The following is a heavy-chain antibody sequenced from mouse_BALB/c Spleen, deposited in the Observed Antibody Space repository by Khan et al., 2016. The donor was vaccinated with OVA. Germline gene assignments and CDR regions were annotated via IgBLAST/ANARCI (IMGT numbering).Heavy chain of an antibody. CDR2: ISSRGNT. D-gene: IGHD2-4*01. CDR3: ERKDYYDYDTFQD. V-gene: IGHV3-2*02. CDR1: GYSITSEYT. J-gene: IGHJ3*01. Sequence: VQLKESGPGLVKPSQSLSLTCTVTGYSITSEYTWNWIRQFPGNKLEWMGFISSRGNTRYNPSLKSRISISRDPSNNQFFLPLNSVPSVDYATSERERKDYYDYDTFQDWGKGTRVTVSA.